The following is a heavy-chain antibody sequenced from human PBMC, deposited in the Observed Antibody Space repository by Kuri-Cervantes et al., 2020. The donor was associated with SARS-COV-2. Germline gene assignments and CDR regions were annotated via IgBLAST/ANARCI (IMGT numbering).Heavy chain of an antibody. J-gene: IGHJ4*02. V-gene: IGHV4-39*01. Sequence: SETLSLTCTVSGGSINSSSYYWGWIRQPPGKGLEWIGSIYYSGSTYYNPSLKSRVTISVDTSKNQFSLKLSSVTAADTAVYYCARAPQYSSRFDYWGQGTLVTVSS. CDR1: GGSINSSSYY. CDR2: IYYSGST. D-gene: IGHD6-13*01. CDR3: ARAPQYSSRFDY.